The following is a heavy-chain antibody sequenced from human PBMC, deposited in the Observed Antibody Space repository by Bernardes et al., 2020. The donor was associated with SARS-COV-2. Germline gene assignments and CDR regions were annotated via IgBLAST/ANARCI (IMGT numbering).Heavy chain of an antibody. CDR3: AGTKVVTPRLFDY. J-gene: IGHJ4*02. CDR1: AVTVKNYA. V-gene: IGHV3-23*01. CDR2: ISGTGYTT. Sequence: GRSLRLSCAVSAVTVKNYAMSWVRQAPGKGLEWVSGISGTGYTTYYADSVKGRFTISRDSSKTTLYLQMNSLRAEDTAVYYCAGTKVVTPRLFDYWGQGTLVSVSS. D-gene: IGHD2-21*02.